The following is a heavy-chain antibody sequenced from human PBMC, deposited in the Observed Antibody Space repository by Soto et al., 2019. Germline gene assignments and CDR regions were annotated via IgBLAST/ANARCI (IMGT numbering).Heavy chain of an antibody. CDR2: INHSGST. D-gene: IGHD3-10*01. CDR1: GGSFSGYY. V-gene: IGHV4-34*03. Sequence: SETLSLTCAVYGGSFSGYYWSWIRQPPGKGLEWIGEINHSGSTNYNPSLKSRVTISVDTSKNQFSLKLSSVTAEDTAVYYCRIAEYEFYYYYGMDVWGQGTTVTVSS. J-gene: IGHJ6*02. CDR3: RIAEYEFYYYYGMDV.